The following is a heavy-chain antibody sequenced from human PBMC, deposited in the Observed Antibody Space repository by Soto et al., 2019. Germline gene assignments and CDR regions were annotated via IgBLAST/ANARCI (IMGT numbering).Heavy chain of an antibody. Sequence: SETLSLTCAVYGGSFSGYYWSWIRQPPGKGLEWIGEINHSGSTNYNPSLKSRVTISVDTSKNQFSLKLSSVTAADTAVYYCARSFLPHGNFDYWGQGTLVTVSS. CDR2: INHSGST. CDR3: ARSFLPHGNFDY. CDR1: GGSFSGYY. J-gene: IGHJ4*02. V-gene: IGHV4-34*01.